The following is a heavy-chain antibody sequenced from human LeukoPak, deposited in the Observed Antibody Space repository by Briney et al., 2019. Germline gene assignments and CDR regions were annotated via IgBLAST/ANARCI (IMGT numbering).Heavy chain of an antibody. CDR1: GVSFSGYY. V-gene: IGHV4-34*01. CDR2: INHSGST. D-gene: IGHD2-2*01. J-gene: IGHJ5*02. CDR3: ARGFDIVVVPAATGWFDP. Sequence: PSETLSLTCAVYGVSFSGYYWRWIRQPPGKGLEWIGEINHSGSTNYNPSLKSRVTISVDTSKNQFSLKLSSVTAADTAVYYCARGFDIVVVPAATGWFDPWGQGTLVTVSS.